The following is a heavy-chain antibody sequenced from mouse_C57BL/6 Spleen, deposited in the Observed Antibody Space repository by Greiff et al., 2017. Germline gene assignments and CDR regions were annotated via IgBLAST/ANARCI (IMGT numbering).Heavy chain of an antibody. Sequence: VQLQESGPGLVAPSQSLSITCTVSGFSLTSYAISWVRQPPGKGLEWLGVIWTGGGTNYNSALKSRLSISKDNSKSQVFLKMNSLQTDDTARYYCARMEDYYYGSRYFDVWGTGTTVTVSS. J-gene: IGHJ1*03. CDR2: IWTGGGT. CDR3: ARMEDYYYGSRYFDV. CDR1: GFSLTSYA. D-gene: IGHD1-1*01. V-gene: IGHV2-9-1*01.